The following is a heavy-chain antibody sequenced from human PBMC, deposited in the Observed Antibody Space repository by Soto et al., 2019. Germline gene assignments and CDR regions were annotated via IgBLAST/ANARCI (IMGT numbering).Heavy chain of an antibody. Sequence: QVQLVQSGAEVKKPGSSVKVSCKASGGTFSSYAISWVRQAPGQGLEWMGGIIPIFGTANYAQKFQGRVTITADESTSTAYMELSSLRSEDTAVNYCASNTNQGQDYYDSSGYYFWGQGTLVTVSS. CDR2: IIPIFGTA. J-gene: IGHJ4*02. CDR3: ASNTNQGQDYYDSSGYYF. V-gene: IGHV1-69*01. D-gene: IGHD3-22*01. CDR1: GGTFSSYA.